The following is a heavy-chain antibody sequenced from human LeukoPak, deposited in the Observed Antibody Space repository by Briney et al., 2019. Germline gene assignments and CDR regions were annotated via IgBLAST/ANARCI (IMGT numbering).Heavy chain of an antibody. CDR2: ISPNSGDT. Sequence: VASVKVSCKASGYTFTGYYMYWVRQAPGQGLEWMGWISPNSGDTNYAREFQGRVTMTRGTSISTAYMELSGLTSDDTAVYYCARDGSARSGNNNFYYWGQGTLVTVSS. CDR1: GYTFTGYY. CDR3: ARDGSARSGNNNFYY. V-gene: IGHV1-2*02. D-gene: IGHD4-23*01. J-gene: IGHJ4*02.